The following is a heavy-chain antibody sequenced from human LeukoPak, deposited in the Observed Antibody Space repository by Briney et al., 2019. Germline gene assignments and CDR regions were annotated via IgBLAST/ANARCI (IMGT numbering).Heavy chain of an antibody. CDR1: GGSISSGDYY. CDR2: ISSSGRT. D-gene: IGHD6-13*01. J-gene: IGHJ3*02. Sequence: PSQTLSLTCTVSGGSISSGDYYWSWIRQPPGKGLEWIGYISSSGRTYYNPSLKSRVTISVDTSKNQFSLKLSSVTAADTAVYYCARVFVAAAGTGAFDIWGQGTMVTVSS. V-gene: IGHV4-30-4*01. CDR3: ARVFVAAAGTGAFDI.